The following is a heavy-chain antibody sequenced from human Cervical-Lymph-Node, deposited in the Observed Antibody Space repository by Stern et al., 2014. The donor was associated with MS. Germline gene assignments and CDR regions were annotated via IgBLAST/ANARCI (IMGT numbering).Heavy chain of an antibody. Sequence: QVQLQESGPGLVKPSQTLSLTCTVSGGSISSGGYFWSWIRQHPGKGLEWIGVIYHSGSTYYSPSLKSRVTISVDPSKNQFSLNLNSVTAADTAVYYCARKGAIVPAAIENWFDSWGQGILVTVSS. J-gene: IGHJ5*01. V-gene: IGHV4-31*03. CDR3: ARKGAIVPAAIENWFDS. D-gene: IGHD2-2*01. CDR1: GGSISSGGYF. CDR2: IYHSGST.